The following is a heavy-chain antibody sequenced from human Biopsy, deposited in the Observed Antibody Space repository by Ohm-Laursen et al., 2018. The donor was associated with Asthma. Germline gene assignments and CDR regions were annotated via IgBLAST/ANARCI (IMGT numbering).Heavy chain of an antibody. CDR1: GGSFSGYY. CDR3: ARAGQCSSTSCYNPGWFDP. D-gene: IGHD2-2*01. Sequence: PSQTLSLTWPVYGGSFSGYYWSWIRQPPGKGLEWIGEINHSGSTNYNPSLKSRVTISVDTSKNQFSLKLSSVTAADTAVYYCARAGQCSSTSCYNPGWFDPWGQGTLVTVSS. CDR2: INHSGST. V-gene: IGHV4-34*01. J-gene: IGHJ5*02.